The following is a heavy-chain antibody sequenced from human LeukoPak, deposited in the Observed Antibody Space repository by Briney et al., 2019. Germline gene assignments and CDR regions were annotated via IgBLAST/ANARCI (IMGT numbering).Heavy chain of an antibody. D-gene: IGHD6-19*01. CDR3: ARDFSQWLVPGY. J-gene: IGHJ4*02. Sequence: EASVKVSCKASGYTLTGYYMHWVRQAPGQGLEWMGRINPNSGGTNYAQKFQGRVTMTRDTSISTAYMELSRLRSDDTAVYYCARDFSQWLVPGYWGQGTLVTVSS. CDR2: INPNSGGT. CDR1: GYTLTGYY. V-gene: IGHV1-2*06.